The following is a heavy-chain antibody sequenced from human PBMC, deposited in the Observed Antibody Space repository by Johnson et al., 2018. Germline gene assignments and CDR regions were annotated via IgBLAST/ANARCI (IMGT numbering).Heavy chain of an antibody. J-gene: IGHJ6*02. CDR3: ARDYEGAPNLPYYYYGMDV. V-gene: IGHV3-21*01. CDR2: ISSSSSYI. Sequence: VQLVESGGGLVKPGGSLRLSCAASGFTFSSYSMNWVRQAPGKGLEWVSSISSSSSYIYYADSVKGRLTIPRDKAKNSLYMQMNSLRAEDTAVYYCARDYEGAPNLPYYYYGMDVWGQGTTVTVSS. D-gene: IGHD5-12*01. CDR1: GFTFSSYS.